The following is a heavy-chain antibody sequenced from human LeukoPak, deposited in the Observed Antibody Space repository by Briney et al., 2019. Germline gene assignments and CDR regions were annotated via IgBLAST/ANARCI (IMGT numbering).Heavy chain of an antibody. V-gene: IGHV4-34*01. Sequence: GSLRLSCAASGFTFSSYSMNWVRQPPGKGLEWMGEINHSGRTNSNPSLKSRVTISLDTSKNQFSLKLRSVTAADTAVYYCARGPGGTISGVYGMDVWGQGTTVTVS. CDR3: ARGPGGTISGVYGMDV. D-gene: IGHD3-3*01. J-gene: IGHJ6*02. CDR1: GFTFSSYS. CDR2: INHSGRT.